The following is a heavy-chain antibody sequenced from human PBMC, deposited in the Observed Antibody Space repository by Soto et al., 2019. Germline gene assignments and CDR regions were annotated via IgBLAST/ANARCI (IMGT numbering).Heavy chain of an antibody. CDR2: IRSKANSYAT. Sequence: PGGSLRLSCAASGFTFSGSAMHWVRQASGKGQEWVGRIRSKANSYATAYAASVKGRFTISRDDSKNTAYLQMNSLKTEDTAVYYCTRHDGSSWYDYYGMDVWGQGTTVTVSS. CDR3: TRHDGSSWYDYYGMDV. J-gene: IGHJ6*02. CDR1: GFTFSGSA. D-gene: IGHD6-13*01. V-gene: IGHV3-73*01.